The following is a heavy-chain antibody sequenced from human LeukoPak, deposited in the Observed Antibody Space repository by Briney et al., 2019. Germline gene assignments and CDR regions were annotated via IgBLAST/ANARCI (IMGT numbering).Heavy chain of an antibody. CDR3: AGHHPRNTVDF. CDR2: ISDIGSI. J-gene: IGHJ4*02. CDR1: Y. Sequence: YXSWIRQPPGKGLEWIAYISDIGSINYNPSLKSRVTISLDTSKNQFSLKLSSVTAADTAVYYCAGHHPRNTVDFWGQGTLVTVSS. D-gene: IGHD2-8*02. V-gene: IGHV4-59*08.